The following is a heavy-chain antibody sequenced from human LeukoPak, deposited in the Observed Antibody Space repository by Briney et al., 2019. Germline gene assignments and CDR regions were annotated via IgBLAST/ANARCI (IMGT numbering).Heavy chain of an antibody. J-gene: IGHJ4*02. CDR3: AAGRPYSLLDY. Sequence: GASVKVSCTVSGSSLSELSLYWVRQAPGKGLEWMGGFDVIDSETFYAQKFQGRVTMTEDSSTDTAYMELRSLTSDDTALYYCAAGRPYSLLDYWGQGTLVTVSP. CDR1: GSSLSELS. CDR2: FDVIDSET. V-gene: IGHV1-24*01. D-gene: IGHD5-18*01.